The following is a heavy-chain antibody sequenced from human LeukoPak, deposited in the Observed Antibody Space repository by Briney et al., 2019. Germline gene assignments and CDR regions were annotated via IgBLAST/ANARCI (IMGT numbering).Heavy chain of an antibody. CDR2: IYWDDDK. CDR1: GFSLSTSGVG. CDR3: AHRTRLAYYYDSSGYPREAFDI. V-gene: IGHV2-5*02. D-gene: IGHD3-22*01. Sequence: ESGPTLVKPTQTLTLTCTFSGFSLSTSGVGVGWIRQPPGKALEWLSLIYWDDDKRYSPSLKSRLTITKDTSKVQVLLTMSNMDPVDTATYYCAHRTRLAYYYDSSGYPREAFDIWGQGTMVTVSS. J-gene: IGHJ3*02.